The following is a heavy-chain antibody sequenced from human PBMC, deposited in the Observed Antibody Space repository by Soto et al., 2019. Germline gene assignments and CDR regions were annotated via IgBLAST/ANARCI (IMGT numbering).Heavy chain of an antibody. CDR1: GFTFSSYG. D-gene: IGHD4-17*01. CDR3: ERGLATVTISD. J-gene: IGHJ4*02. CDR2: IWYDGSNK. Sequence: GGSLRLSCAASGFTFSSYGMHWVRQAPGKGLEWVAVIWYDGSNKYYADSVKGRFTISRDNSKNTLYLQMNSLRAEDTAVYYCERGLATVTISDWGQGTMVTVYS. V-gene: IGHV3-33*01.